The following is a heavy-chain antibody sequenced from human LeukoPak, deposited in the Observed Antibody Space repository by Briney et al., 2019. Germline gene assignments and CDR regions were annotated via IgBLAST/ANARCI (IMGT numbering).Heavy chain of an antibody. Sequence: PGGSLRLSCAGSGFSFTEYYMTWIRQTPGKGLEWLSHISSSGTIIYYADSEKGRFTISRDNAKNSLFLQMNSLRAEDTAVYFCAREGQLLLDGYYAMDVWGQGTTVTVTS. J-gene: IGHJ6*02. V-gene: IGHV3-11*01. D-gene: IGHD2-2*01. CDR2: ISSSGTII. CDR3: AREGQLLLDGYYAMDV. CDR1: GFSFTEYY.